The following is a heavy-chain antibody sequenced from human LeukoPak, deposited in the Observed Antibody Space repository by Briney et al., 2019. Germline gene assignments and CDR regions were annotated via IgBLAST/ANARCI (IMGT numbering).Heavy chain of an antibody. Sequence: SETLSLTCTVPDDSFSKNDFFWGWIRRPPGRGLEWIANINYSGTVYYNPSLRSRVTMSRDTSKNQFSLKLTSVTAADTAIYYCARLDGSLAHISGSYPDVWGQGILVTVSS. CDR3: ARLDGSLAHISGSYPDV. CDR2: INYSGTV. D-gene: IGHD3-10*01. J-gene: IGHJ4*02. V-gene: IGHV4-39*01. CDR1: DDSFSKNDFF.